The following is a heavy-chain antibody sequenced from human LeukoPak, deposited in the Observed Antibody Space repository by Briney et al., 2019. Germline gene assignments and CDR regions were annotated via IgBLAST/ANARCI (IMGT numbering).Heavy chain of an antibody. V-gene: IGHV3-74*01. D-gene: IGHD3-22*01. CDR3: ARRPYNYDTSGYYFDY. J-gene: IGHJ4*02. CDR2: INSDGSST. Sequence: GGSLRLSCAASGFTFSSYWMHWVRQAPGKGLLWVSRINSDGSSTSYADSVKGRFTISRDNAKNTLYLQMNSLRAEDTAVYYCARRPYNYDTSGYYFDYWGQGTLVTVSS. CDR1: GFTFSSYW.